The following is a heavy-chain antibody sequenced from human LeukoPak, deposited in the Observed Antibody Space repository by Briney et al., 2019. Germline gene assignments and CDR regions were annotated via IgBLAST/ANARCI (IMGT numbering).Heavy chain of an antibody. CDR1: GFTFSSYS. J-gene: IGHJ1*01. Sequence: GGSLRLSCAASGFTFSSYSMNWVRQAPGKGLEWVSYISSSSSTIYYADSVKGRFTISRDNAKNSLYLQMNSLRAEDTAVYYCARGVDYYDSSDYQEYFQHWGQGTLVTVSS. CDR3: ARGVDYYDSSDYQEYFQH. D-gene: IGHD3-22*01. V-gene: IGHV3-48*01. CDR2: ISSSSSTI.